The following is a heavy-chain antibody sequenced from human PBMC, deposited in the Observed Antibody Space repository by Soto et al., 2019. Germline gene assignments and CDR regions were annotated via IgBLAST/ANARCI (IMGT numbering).Heavy chain of an antibody. CDR3: ARDRSGYDSFDP. CDR1: GYTFTSYY. D-gene: IGHD5-12*01. Sequence: ASVKVSCKASGYTFTSYYMHWVRQAPGQGLEWMGIINPSGGSTSYAQKFQGRVTMTRDTSTSTVYMELRSLRSEDTAVYYCARDRSGYDSFDPWGQGTLVTVSS. CDR2: INPSGGST. J-gene: IGHJ5*02. V-gene: IGHV1-46*01.